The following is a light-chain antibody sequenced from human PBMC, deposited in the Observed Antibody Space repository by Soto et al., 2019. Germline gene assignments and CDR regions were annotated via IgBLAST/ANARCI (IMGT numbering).Light chain of an antibody. CDR2: AAS. J-gene: IGKJ1*01. CDR1: QDITSY. CDR3: QQSYSSPRT. Sequence: AIRMTQSPSSLSASTGDRVTITCRASQDITSYLAWYQQKPGKAPKLLIYAASTLQSGVPSRFSGSGYGTDFTLTITSLQSEDFAIYYCQQSYSSPRTFGQGTKVDIK. V-gene: IGKV1-8*01.